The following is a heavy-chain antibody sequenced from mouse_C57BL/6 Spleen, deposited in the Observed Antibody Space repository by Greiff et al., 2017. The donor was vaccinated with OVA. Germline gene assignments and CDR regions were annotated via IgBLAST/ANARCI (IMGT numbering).Heavy chain of an antibody. J-gene: IGHJ4*01. Sequence: EVNVVESGGGLVQPKGSLKLSCAASGFTFNTYAMHWVRQAPGKGLEWVARIRSKSSNYATYYADSVKDRFTISRDDSQSMLYLQMNNLKTEDTAMYYCVRWDDYEGYYYAMDYWGQGTSVTVSS. CDR2: IRSKSSNYAT. V-gene: IGHV10-3*01. D-gene: IGHD2-4*01. CDR3: VRWDDYEGYYYAMDY. CDR1: GFTFNTYA.